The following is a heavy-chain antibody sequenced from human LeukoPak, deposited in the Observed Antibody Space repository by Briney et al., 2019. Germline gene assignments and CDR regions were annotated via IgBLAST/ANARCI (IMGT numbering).Heavy chain of an antibody. CDR3: AKDIRGSTSWYGLDY. D-gene: IGHD6-13*01. V-gene: IGHV3-30*02. CDR1: GFTFSSYG. Sequence: GGSLRLSCAASGFTFSSYGMHWVRQAPGKGLEWVAFIRYDGSNKYYADSVKGRFTISRDNSKNTLYLQMNSLRAEDTALYFCAKDIRGSTSWYGLDYWGQGTLVTVSS. CDR2: IRYDGSNK. J-gene: IGHJ4*02.